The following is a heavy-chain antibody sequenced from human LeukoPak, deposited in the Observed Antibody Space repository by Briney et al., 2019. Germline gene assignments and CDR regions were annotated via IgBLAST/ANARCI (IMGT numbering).Heavy chain of an antibody. Sequence: SQTLSLTCGISGDSVSSISGGWNWIRQSPSRGLEWLGRTYYRSKWNNDYAVSVKSRITINPDTFKNQFSLHLNSVTPEDTAVYYCARDRGTGGYYPYFDSWGQGTLVTVSS. CDR2: TYYRSKWNN. CDR3: ARDRGTGGYYPYFDS. D-gene: IGHD2-8*02. J-gene: IGHJ4*02. V-gene: IGHV6-1*01. CDR1: GDSVSSISGG.